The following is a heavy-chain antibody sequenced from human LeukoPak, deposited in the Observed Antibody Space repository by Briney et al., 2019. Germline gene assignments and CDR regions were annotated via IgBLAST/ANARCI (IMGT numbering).Heavy chain of an antibody. J-gene: IGHJ4*02. V-gene: IGHV3-7*01. Sequence: GGSLRLSCAASGFSFSNYWMSWVRQAPGKGLEWVANIKQDGSEKYYVDSMEGRLTISRDNAKNSLYLQMNSLRAEDTAVYYGATDRDYSLDYGGQGPLVTVPS. D-gene: IGHD4-11*01. CDR3: ATDRDYSLDY. CDR2: IKQDGSEK. CDR1: GFSFSNYW.